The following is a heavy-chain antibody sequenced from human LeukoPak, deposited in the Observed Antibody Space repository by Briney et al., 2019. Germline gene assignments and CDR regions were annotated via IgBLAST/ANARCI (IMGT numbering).Heavy chain of an antibody. V-gene: IGHV3-21*01. Sequence: GGSLRLSCAASGFTFGSYSMNWVRQAPGKGLEWVSSISSSSSYIDYADSVKGRFTISRDNAKNSLYLQMNSLRAEDTALYYCARDHGDYINAEYPQHWGQGTLVTVSS. CDR1: GFTFGSYS. CDR3: ARDHGDYINAEYPQH. CDR2: ISSSSSYI. J-gene: IGHJ1*01. D-gene: IGHD4-17*01.